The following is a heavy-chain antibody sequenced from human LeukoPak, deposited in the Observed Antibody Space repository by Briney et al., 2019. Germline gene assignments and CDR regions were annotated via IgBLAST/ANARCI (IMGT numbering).Heavy chain of an antibody. J-gene: IGHJ4*02. Sequence: SENLSLTCTVSGGSISSGGYYWSWIRQHPGKGLERIGYIYYSGSTYYNPSLKSRVTISVDTSKNQFSLKLSSVTAADTAVYYCAKAYGDYRRPDYWGQGTLVTVSS. CDR1: GGSISSGGYY. D-gene: IGHD4-17*01. V-gene: IGHV4-31*03. CDR2: IYYSGST. CDR3: AKAYGDYRRPDY.